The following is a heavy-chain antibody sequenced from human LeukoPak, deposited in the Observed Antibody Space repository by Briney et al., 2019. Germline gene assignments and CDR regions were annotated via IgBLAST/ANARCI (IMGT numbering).Heavy chain of an antibody. J-gene: IGHJ4*02. CDR2: IYYSGST. CDR1: GGSISSYY. D-gene: IGHD3-10*01. CDR3: ASNYYGSGSLDY. V-gene: IGHV4-59*08. Sequence: SETLSLTCTVSGGSISSYYWSWIRQPPGKGLEWIRYIYYSGSTNYNPSLKSRVTISVDTSKNQFSLKLSSVTAADTAVYYCASNYYGSGSLDYWGQGNLVTVSS.